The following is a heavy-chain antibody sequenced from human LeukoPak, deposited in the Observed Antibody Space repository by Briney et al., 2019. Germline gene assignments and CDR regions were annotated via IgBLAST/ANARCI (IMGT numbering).Heavy chain of an antibody. CDR2: IQTDGSNT. Sequence: GGSLRLSCAAPGFTFSSYWMHWVRQAPGKGLVWVSGIQTDGSNTDYADFVKGRFTISRDNAKNTLYLQMNSLRAEDTAVYYCARDRPHNWFDPWGQGTLVTVSS. CDR1: GFTFSSYW. V-gene: IGHV3-74*01. J-gene: IGHJ5*02. CDR3: ARDRPHNWFDP.